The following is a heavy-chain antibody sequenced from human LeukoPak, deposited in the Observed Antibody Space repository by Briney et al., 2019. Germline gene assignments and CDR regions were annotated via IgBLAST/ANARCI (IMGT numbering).Heavy chain of an antibody. V-gene: IGHV1-2*02. CDR1: GYTFTAYY. D-gene: IGHD1-26*01. J-gene: IGHJ5*02. CDR2: INPSTGGT. CDR3: ARVPVRGVRWFDP. Sequence: EASVKVSCKASGYTFTAYYMHWVRQAPGQGLEWMGWINPSTGGTNYAQKFQGRVTMTRDTSISTGYMELTRLRSDDTAVYYCARVPVRGVRWFDPWGQGTPVTVSS.